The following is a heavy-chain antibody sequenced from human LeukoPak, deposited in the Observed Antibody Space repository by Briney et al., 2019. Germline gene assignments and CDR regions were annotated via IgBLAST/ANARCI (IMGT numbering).Heavy chain of an antibody. D-gene: IGHD2-15*01. V-gene: IGHV1-46*01. CDR2: INPSGGTT. Sequence: ASVKVSCKASGYTFTSYYMHWVRQAPGQGLEWMGIINPSGGTTSYAQRFQGRVTMTRGTSTSTVYMELSSLRSEDTAVYYCARGGQYCSGGSCYLDYWGQGTLVTVSS. CDR1: GYTFTSYY. J-gene: IGHJ4*02. CDR3: ARGGQYCSGGSCYLDY.